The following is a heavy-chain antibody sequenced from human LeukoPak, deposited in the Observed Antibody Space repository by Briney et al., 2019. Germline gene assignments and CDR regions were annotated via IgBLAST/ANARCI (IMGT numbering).Heavy chain of an antibody. Sequence: KPSETLSLTCTVSGGSISSYYWSWIRQPPGKGLEWIGYIYTSGSTNYNPSLKSRVTISVDTSKNQFSLKLSSVTAADTAVYYCARGIMVRGVILDYWGQGTLVTVSS. J-gene: IGHJ4*02. CDR3: ARGIMVRGVILDY. D-gene: IGHD3-10*01. V-gene: IGHV4-4*09. CDR1: GGSISSYY. CDR2: IYTSGST.